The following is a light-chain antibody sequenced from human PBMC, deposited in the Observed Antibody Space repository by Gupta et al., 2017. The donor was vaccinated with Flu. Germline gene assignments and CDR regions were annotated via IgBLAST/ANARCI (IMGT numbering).Light chain of an antibody. CDR1: SFNVGNNY. Sequence: PPSVSAAPGQKVTISCSGSSFNVGNNYVSWYQHLPGTAPKLLIYENNKRPSGIPDRFSGSKSGTSATLGISGLQTGDEADYFCGTWDSSLSAGVFGGGTKLTVL. CDR3: GTWDSSLSAGV. V-gene: IGLV1-51*02. CDR2: ENN. J-gene: IGLJ3*02.